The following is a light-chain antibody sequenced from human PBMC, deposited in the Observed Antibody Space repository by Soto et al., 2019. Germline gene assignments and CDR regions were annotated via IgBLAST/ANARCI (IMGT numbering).Light chain of an antibody. CDR2: DAS. Sequence: EIVLTQSPATLSLSPGERATLSCRASQSVSSYLAWYQQKPGQAPRLLIYDASNRATGIPARFSGSGSGTDFTLTLSSLEPEDFAVYYCQQRSNWHSITFGQGTRLEIK. V-gene: IGKV3-11*01. CDR1: QSVSSY. CDR3: QQRSNWHSIT. J-gene: IGKJ5*01.